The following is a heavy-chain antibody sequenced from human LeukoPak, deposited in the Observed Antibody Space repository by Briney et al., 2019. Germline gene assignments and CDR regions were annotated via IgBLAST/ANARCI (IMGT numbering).Heavy chain of an antibody. Sequence: GGSLRLSCAASGFTFSSYSMNWVRQAPGKGLEWISSISSSSSYIYYADSVKGRFTISRDNAKNSLYLQMNSLRAEDTAVYYWAELGIAMIGGVWGKGTTVTISS. D-gene: IGHD3-10*02. CDR2: ISSSSSYI. J-gene: IGHJ6*04. V-gene: IGHV3-21*01. CDR3: AELGIAMIGGV. CDR1: GFTFSSYS.